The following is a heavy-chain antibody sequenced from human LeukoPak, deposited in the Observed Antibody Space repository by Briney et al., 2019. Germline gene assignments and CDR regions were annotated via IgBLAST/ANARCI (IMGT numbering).Heavy chain of an antibody. J-gene: IGHJ5*02. Sequence: PSQTLSLTCTVSGGSISSGGYYWSWIRQHPGKGLEWIGYIYYSGSTYYNPSLKSRVTISVDTSKNQFSPKLSSVTAADTAVYYCARDRYDILTGTSLGSDPWGQGTLVTVSS. D-gene: IGHD3-9*01. CDR2: IYYSGST. V-gene: IGHV4-31*03. CDR1: GGSISSGGYY. CDR3: ARDRYDILTGTSLGSDP.